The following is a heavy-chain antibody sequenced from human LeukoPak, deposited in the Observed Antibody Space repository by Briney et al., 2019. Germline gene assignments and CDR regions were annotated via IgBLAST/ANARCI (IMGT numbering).Heavy chain of an antibody. D-gene: IGHD4-17*01. J-gene: IGHJ3*01. Sequence: PGGSLRLSCAASGFTVSSNYMTWVRQTPGKGLEGVSVIYSGGSTYYAASVKGRFTISRDNSKNTLYLQMNSLRAEDTAVYYCAREAVTTGAFDVWGQGTMVTVSS. CDR1: GFTVSSNY. CDR3: AREAVTTGAFDV. V-gene: IGHV3-66*01. CDR2: IYSGGST.